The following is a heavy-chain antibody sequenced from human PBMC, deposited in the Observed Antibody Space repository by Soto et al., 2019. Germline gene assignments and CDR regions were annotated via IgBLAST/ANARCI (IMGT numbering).Heavy chain of an antibody. D-gene: IGHD3-10*01. V-gene: IGHV1-2*02. Sequence: PSVKVSCKASGYSFTGHYIHWGRQAPGQGLEWVGWISPSSGGANDARKFQGRVTLTRDTSITTGYMDLSRLRSDDTAVYFCARGPSDPFNYGLYCLDSWGRRSQVSACS. CDR2: ISPSSGGA. CDR3: ARGPSDPFNYGLYCLDS. J-gene: IGHJ4*02. CDR1: GYSFTGHY.